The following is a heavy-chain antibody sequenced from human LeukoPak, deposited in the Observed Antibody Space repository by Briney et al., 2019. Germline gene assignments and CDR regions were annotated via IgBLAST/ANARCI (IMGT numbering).Heavy chain of an antibody. CDR1: GFSLSNARMG. J-gene: IGHJ3*02. V-gene: IGHV2-26*01. Sequence: SGPVLVNPPETLTLTCTVAGFSLSNARMGVSWIRQPPGKALEGLANIFLNDEKSYSTSLKNRLTISKDPSKSQGVLTMTNMDPVDTATYYCARIQDSSGPHQSYAFDIWGQGTMVTVSS. CDR3: ARIQDSSGPHQSYAFDI. D-gene: IGHD6-19*01. CDR2: IFLNDEK.